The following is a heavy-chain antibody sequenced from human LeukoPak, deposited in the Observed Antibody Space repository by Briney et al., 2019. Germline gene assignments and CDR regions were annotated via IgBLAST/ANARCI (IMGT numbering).Heavy chain of an antibody. V-gene: IGHV3-74*01. Sequence: GGSLRLSCAASGLTLSSYWKHWVRQAPGKGLECVSRINSDGRSTGDADSMKGRFTICRDNAKNTLYLQRNSLRAEDTAGYYCARAREVDYWGQGTLVTVSS. CDR1: GLTLSSYW. CDR2: INSDGRST. J-gene: IGHJ4*02. CDR3: ARAREVDY.